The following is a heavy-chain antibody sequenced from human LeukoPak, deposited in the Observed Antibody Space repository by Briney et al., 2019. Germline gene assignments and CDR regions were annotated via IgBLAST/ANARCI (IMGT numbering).Heavy chain of an antibody. D-gene: IGHD6-19*01. CDR1: GFTFSNAW. CDR3: ARAAEGRRNWFDP. J-gene: IGHJ5*02. V-gene: IGHV3-21*01. CDR2: ISSSSSYI. Sequence: SGGSLRLSCAASGFTFSNAWMSWVRQAPGKGLEWVSSISSSSSYIYYADSVKGRFTISRDNAKNSLYLQMNSLRAEDTAVYYCARAAEGRRNWFDPWGQGTLVTVSS.